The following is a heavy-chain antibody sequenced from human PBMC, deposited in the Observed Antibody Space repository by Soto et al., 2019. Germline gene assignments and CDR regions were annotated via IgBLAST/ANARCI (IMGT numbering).Heavy chain of an antibody. CDR3: ARGSPIAVAGTEY. V-gene: IGHV4-39*01. Sequence: QLQLQESGPGLVKPSETLSLTCTVSGGSISSSSYYWGWIRQPPGKGLEWIGSIYYSGSTYYNPSLKSRVTISVDTSKNQFSLKLSSVTAADTAVYYCARGSPIAVAGTEYWGQGTLVTVSS. D-gene: IGHD6-19*01. CDR2: IYYSGST. J-gene: IGHJ4*02. CDR1: GGSISSSSYY.